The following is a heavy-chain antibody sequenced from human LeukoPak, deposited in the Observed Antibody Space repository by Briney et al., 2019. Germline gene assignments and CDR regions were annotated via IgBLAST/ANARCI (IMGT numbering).Heavy chain of an antibody. CDR1: GGSISSGSYY. Sequence: SETLSLTCTVSGGSISSGSYYWSWIRQPAGKGLEWIGRIYTSGSTNYNPSLKSRVTISVGRSKNQFSLKLSSVTAADTAVYYCARAVGAAPSDYWGQGTLVTVSS. V-gene: IGHV4-61*02. CDR2: IYTSGST. CDR3: ARAVGAAPSDY. D-gene: IGHD1-26*01. J-gene: IGHJ4*02.